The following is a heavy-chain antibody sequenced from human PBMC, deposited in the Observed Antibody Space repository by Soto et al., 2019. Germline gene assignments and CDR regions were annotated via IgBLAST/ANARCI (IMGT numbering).Heavy chain of an antibody. J-gene: IGHJ6*02. CDR1: GFTFSNCA. Sequence: GGSLSLSSAASGFTFSNCAMGWVRQAPGKGLEWVSDIIDSGASTYYADSVKGRFTISRDNSKSTLYLQMNSLRAEDTALYYCAKGRSYYYYYGVDVWGQGTTVTVSS. CDR3: AKGRSYYYYYGVDV. CDR2: IIDSGAST. V-gene: IGHV3-23*01.